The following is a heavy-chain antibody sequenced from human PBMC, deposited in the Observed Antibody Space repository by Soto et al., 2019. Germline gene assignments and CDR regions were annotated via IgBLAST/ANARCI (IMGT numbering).Heavy chain of an antibody. V-gene: IGHV3-48*01. D-gene: IGHD3-10*01. Sequence: GGSLRLSCAASGIIFTGYGMHWVRQAPGKGLEWISYIGTRSGTMYYADSVKGRFTISRGNARNSLYLQMNSLRVEDTAVYYCVRDHYYTFDYWGQGALVTV. CDR1: GIIFTGYG. CDR2: IGTRSGTM. J-gene: IGHJ4*02. CDR3: VRDHYYTFDY.